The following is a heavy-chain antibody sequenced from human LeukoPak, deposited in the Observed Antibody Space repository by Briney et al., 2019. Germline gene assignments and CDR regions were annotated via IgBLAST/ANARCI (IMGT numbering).Heavy chain of an antibody. CDR1: GFIFSGSA. Sequence: GGSLKLSCAASGFIFSGSAMHWVRQASGKGLEWVGRIRSKANSYATAYAASVKGRFTISRDDSKNTAYLQMNSLKTEDTAVYYCTRAADPYYYYYGMDVWGQGTTVTVSS. J-gene: IGHJ6*02. CDR3: TRAADPYYYYYGMDV. CDR2: IRSKANSYAT. V-gene: IGHV3-73*01. D-gene: IGHD6-13*01.